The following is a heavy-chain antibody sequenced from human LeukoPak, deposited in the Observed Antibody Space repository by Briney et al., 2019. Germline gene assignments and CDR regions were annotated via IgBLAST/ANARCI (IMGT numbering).Heavy chain of an antibody. CDR3: ARDSMDGEQWLGPLYYYYGMGV. V-gene: IGHV4-34*01. CDR1: GGSFSGYY. Sequence: SETLSLTCAVYGGSFSGYYWSWIRQPPGKGLEWIGEINHSGSTNYNPSLKSRVTISVDTSKNQFSLKLSSVTAADTAVYYCARDSMDGEQWLGPLYYYYGMGVWGQGTTVTVSS. CDR2: INHSGST. J-gene: IGHJ6*02. D-gene: IGHD6-19*01.